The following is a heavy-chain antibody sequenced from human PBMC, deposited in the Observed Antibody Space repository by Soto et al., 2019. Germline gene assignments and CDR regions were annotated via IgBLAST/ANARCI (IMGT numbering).Heavy chain of an antibody. J-gene: IGHJ5*02. V-gene: IGHV4-39*01. D-gene: IGHD2-21*01. CDR1: GDSISSSYY. CDR3: ARLPVVVIALGYFDP. CDR2: VYYTGLT. Sequence: QLQLQESGPGLVKPSETLSLTCTVSGDSISSSYYWGWVRQPPGKGLECIGAVYYTGLTYYNPSLKSRLTISLDTSKNQFSLRLSSVTAADTAIYYCARLPVVVIALGYFDPWGPGTLVTVSS.